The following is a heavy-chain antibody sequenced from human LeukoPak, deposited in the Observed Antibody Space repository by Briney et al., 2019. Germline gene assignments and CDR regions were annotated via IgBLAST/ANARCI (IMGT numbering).Heavy chain of an antibody. CDR2: ISGSGTST. Sequence: GGSLRLSCAASGFTFSSYAMSWVRQAPGKGLEWVSAISGSGTSTYYADSVKGRFTISRDNSKNTLYLQMNSLRAEDTAVYYCAKVSGGGLYYDGMDVWGQGTTVTVSS. CDR1: GFTFSSYA. V-gene: IGHV3-23*01. D-gene: IGHD1-14*01. J-gene: IGHJ6*02. CDR3: AKVSGGGLYYDGMDV.